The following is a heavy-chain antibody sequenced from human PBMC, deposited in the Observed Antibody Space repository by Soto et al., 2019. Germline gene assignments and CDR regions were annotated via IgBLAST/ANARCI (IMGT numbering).Heavy chain of an antibody. J-gene: IGHJ4*02. CDR1: GFTFSNYW. Sequence: GGSLRLSCAASGFTFSNYWMSWVRQAPGKGLEWVANIKQDGSEKYYVDSVKGRFTVSRDNAKNSVSLQMDSLRGEDTAVYYCARGGGNFDYWGQGTLVTVSS. V-gene: IGHV3-7*01. CDR2: IKQDGSEK. CDR3: ARGGGNFDY. D-gene: IGHD2-15*01.